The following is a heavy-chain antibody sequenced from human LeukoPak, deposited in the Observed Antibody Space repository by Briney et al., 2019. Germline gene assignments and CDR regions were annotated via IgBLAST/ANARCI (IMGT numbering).Heavy chain of an antibody. V-gene: IGHV4-34*01. CDR2: INHSGST. CDR1: GGSFSGYY. Sequence: SETLSLTCAVYGGSFSGYYWSWIRQPPGKGLEWIGEINHSGSTNYNPSLKSRVTISVDTSKNQFSLKLSSVTAADTAVYYCASGSSGPRNWGQGALVTVSS. J-gene: IGHJ4*02. D-gene: IGHD6-19*01. CDR3: ASGSSGPRN.